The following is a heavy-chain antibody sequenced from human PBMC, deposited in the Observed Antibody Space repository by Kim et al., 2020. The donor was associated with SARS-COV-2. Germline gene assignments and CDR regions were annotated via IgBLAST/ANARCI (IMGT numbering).Heavy chain of an antibody. Sequence: GGSLRLSCAASGFIFSGSTIHWVRQASGKGLEWVGRIRSKPQTYATEYAVSVKGRFTVSRDDSKNTAYLQMNGLKTEDTAVYYCATYIDYFFNYRGPGILVTLSS. CDR1: GFIFSGST. J-gene: IGHJ4*02. V-gene: IGHV3-73*01. CDR3: ATYIDYFFNY. CDR2: IRSKPQTYAT. D-gene: IGHD3-9*01.